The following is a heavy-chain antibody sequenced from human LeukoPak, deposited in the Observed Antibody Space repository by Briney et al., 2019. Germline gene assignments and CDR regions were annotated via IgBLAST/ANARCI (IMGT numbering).Heavy chain of an antibody. CDR3: ASRDWD. CDR1: GFTFSSYS. Sequence: PGGSLRLSCAASGFTFSSYSMNWVRQAPGKGLEWVSYISSSSSTIYYADSMKGRFTISRDNAKNSLYLQMNSLRAEDTAVYYCASRDWDWGQGTLVTVSS. J-gene: IGHJ4*02. V-gene: IGHV3-48*01. CDR2: ISSSSSTI. D-gene: IGHD3/OR15-3a*01.